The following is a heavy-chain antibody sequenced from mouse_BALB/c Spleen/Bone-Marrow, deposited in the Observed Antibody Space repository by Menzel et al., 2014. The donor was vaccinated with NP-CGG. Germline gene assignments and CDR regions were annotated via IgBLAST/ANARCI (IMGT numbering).Heavy chain of an antibody. CDR2: ISSGGGST. CDR3: ARQILRGFGY. CDR1: GFAFSSYD. D-gene: IGHD1-1*01. J-gene: IGHJ3*02. Sequence: VQGVESGGGLVKPGGSLKLSCAASGFAFSSYDMSWVRQTPGKRLEWVAYISSGGGSTYYADTVKGRFTVSRDNAKNTLYLQMSSLKSEDTAMYYCARQILRGFGYWGQGTPVTVSA. V-gene: IGHV5-12-1*01.